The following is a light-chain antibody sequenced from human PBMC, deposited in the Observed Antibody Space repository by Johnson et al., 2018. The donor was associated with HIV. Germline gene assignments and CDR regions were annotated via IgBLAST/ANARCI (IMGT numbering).Light chain of an antibody. J-gene: IGLJ1*01. CDR2: ENN. Sequence: HSVLTQPPSVSAAPGQKVTISCSGSSSNIGNNYVSWYQQLPGTAPKLLIYENNKRPSGIPDRFSGSKSGTSATLGITGLQTGDEADYYCGTWDNSLGGYVVRTGNNVTVL. CDR3: GTWDNSLGGYV. CDR1: SSNIGNNY. V-gene: IGLV1-51*02.